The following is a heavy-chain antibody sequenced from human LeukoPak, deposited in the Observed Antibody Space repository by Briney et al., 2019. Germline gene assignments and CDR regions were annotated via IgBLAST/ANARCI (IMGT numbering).Heavy chain of an antibody. Sequence: PSETLSLTCTVSGGSISDYYWTWIRQPAGKGLEWIGRIYTSGSTNYNPSLKSRVTISVDTSKNQFSLKLSSVTAADTAVYYCARDPLGCSGGSCYWNAFDIWGQGTMVTVSS. CDR2: IYTSGST. CDR1: GGSISDYY. D-gene: IGHD2-15*01. J-gene: IGHJ3*02. V-gene: IGHV4-4*07. CDR3: ARDPLGCSGGSCYWNAFDI.